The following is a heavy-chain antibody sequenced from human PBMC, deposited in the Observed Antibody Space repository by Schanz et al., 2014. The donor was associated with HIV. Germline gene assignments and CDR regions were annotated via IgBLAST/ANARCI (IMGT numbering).Heavy chain of an antibody. Sequence: EVQVVESGGGLVQPGGSLRLSCTTSGFIFSDHFMTWVRQAPGKGLEWVSSISESGGRIYYADSVNGRFTISRDNSKNTLYLQMNSLRADDTAVYYCAKGWRGYSISSLVDYWGQGSLVTVSS. CDR2: ISESGGRI. J-gene: IGHJ4*02. CDR1: GFIFSDHF. CDR3: AKGWRGYSISSLVDY. V-gene: IGHV3-23*04. D-gene: IGHD6-6*01.